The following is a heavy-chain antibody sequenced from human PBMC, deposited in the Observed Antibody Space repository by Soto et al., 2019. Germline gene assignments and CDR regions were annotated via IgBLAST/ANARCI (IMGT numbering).Heavy chain of an antibody. J-gene: IGHJ4*02. CDR3: ARGRGWYDY. CDR1: GYIFNRYV. D-gene: IGHD6-19*01. Sequence: QVQLVQSGAAVKKPGASVKVSCKASGYIFNRYVMHWVRQAPGQRPEWMGWIDAGNGKTKYSEKFQGRVTITRDTSASTAYIELTTLRSEDTAVYYCARGRGWYDYWGQGTQVIVS. V-gene: IGHV1-3*01. CDR2: IDAGNGKT.